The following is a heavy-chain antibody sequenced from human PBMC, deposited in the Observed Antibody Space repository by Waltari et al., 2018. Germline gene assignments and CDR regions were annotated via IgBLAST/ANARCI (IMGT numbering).Heavy chain of an antibody. V-gene: IGHV4-59*01. CDR2: IYYTGST. CDR1: GGRIHAFY. J-gene: IGHJ5*02. CDR3: ARGGGGDWEWFDP. Sequence: QVQLQESGPSLLTPSETLSLICTCSGGRIHAFYWSWVRQPPGKGLDWIGYIYYTGSTNFNPSLKSRVTMSVDTSKNQFSLKLSSVTAADTAFYYCARGGGGDWEWFDPWGQGTLVTVSS. D-gene: IGHD2-21*02.